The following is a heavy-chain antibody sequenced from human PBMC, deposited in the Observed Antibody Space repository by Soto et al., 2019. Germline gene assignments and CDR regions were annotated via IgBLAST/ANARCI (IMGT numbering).Heavy chain of an antibody. J-gene: IGHJ6*02. D-gene: IGHD1-26*01. Sequence: QVELQQSGPGLVKPSGTLSLTCTVSSGPDSSHNWGWIRQPPGRGLEWIGYVYYTGDTSYNPSLKIRATIAAATSTKIISLTLSSVTAADTAVYYCVRQGIDYLHGLVDVWGQGTTVSVSS. V-gene: IGHV4-59*08. CDR1: SGPDSSHN. CDR2: VYYTGDT. CDR3: VRQGIDYLHGLVDV.